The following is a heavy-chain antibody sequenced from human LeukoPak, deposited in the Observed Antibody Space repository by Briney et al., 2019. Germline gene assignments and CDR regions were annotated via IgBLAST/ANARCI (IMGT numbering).Heavy chain of an antibody. CDR2: IWYDGSNK. Sequence: GRSLRLSCAASGFTFSSYGMHWVRQAPGKGLEWVAVIWYDGSNKYYADSVKGRFTISRDNSKNTLYLQMNSLRAEDTAVYYCARDWGDIVVVPAALDAFDIWGQGTMVTVSS. CDR1: GFTFSSYG. D-gene: IGHD2-2*01. V-gene: IGHV3-33*01. J-gene: IGHJ3*02. CDR3: ARDWGDIVVVPAALDAFDI.